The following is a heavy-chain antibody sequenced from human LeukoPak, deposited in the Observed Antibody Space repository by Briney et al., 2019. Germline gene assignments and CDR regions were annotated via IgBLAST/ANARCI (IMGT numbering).Heavy chain of an antibody. J-gene: IGHJ6*03. CDR2: INPSGGST. CDR3: ARVSGWLVPEQASYYYYYMDV. CDR1: GYTFTSYC. D-gene: IGHD6-19*01. Sequence: ASVKVSCKASGYTFTSYCMYWVRQAPGQGLEWMGIINPSGGSTSYAQKFQGRVTMTRDTSTSTVYMELSSLRSEDTAVYYCARVSGWLVPEQASYYYYYMDVWGKGTTVTVSS. V-gene: IGHV1-46*01.